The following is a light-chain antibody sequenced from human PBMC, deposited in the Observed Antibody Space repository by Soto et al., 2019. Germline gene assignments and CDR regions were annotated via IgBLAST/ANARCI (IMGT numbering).Light chain of an antibody. V-gene: IGKV3-11*01. CDR1: QSVSSY. J-gene: IGKJ5*01. CDR2: RAS. Sequence: EIVLTQSPATLSLSPGERATLSCRASQSVSSYLAWYQQRPGQAPRLLIYRASNRATGIPARFSGSGSGTDFTLTISSLEAEDFAVYYCQQRPDWPMTFGQGTRLEIK. CDR3: QQRPDWPMT.